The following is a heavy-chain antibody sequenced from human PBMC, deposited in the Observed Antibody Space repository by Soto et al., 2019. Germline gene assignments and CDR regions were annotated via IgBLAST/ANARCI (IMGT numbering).Heavy chain of an antibody. J-gene: IGHJ4*02. CDR3: AVKYYYDSSGYYLFDY. D-gene: IGHD3-22*01. Sequence: QVQLVQSGAEVKKPGSSMKVSCKASGGTFSSYAISWVRQAPGQGLEWMGGIIPIFGTANYAQKFQGRVTIIADESTSTAYMELSSLRSEDTAVYYCAVKYYYDSSGYYLFDYWGQGTLVTVSS. CDR1: GGTFSSYA. V-gene: IGHV1-69*01. CDR2: IIPIFGTA.